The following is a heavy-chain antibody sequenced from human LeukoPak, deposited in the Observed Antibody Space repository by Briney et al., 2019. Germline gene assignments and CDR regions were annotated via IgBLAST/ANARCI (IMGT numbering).Heavy chain of an antibody. D-gene: IGHD3-10*01. V-gene: IGHV4-38-2*02. CDR1: GYSISSGYY. CDR2: IYHSGST. Sequence: SETLSLTCTVSGYSISSGYYWGWIRQPPGKGLEWIGSIYHSGSTNYNPSLKSRVTISVDTSKNQFSLKLSSVTAADTAVYYCARGPPYYGSGIIEGPFDYWGQGTLVTVSS. J-gene: IGHJ4*01. CDR3: ARGPPYYGSGIIEGPFDY.